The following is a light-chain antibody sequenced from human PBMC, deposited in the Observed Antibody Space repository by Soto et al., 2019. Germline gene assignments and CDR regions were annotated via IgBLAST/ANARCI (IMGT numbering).Light chain of an antibody. J-gene: IGKJ4*01. V-gene: IGKV1-8*01. Sequence: AIRMTQSPSSFSASTGDRVTITCRASQGISSSLAWYQQKSGQAPKLLIYAASILQSGVPSRFNGSGSGTDFTLTISCLQSEDFATYYCQQHYSYPITFGGGTKVDIK. CDR1: QGISSS. CDR3: QQHYSYPIT. CDR2: AAS.